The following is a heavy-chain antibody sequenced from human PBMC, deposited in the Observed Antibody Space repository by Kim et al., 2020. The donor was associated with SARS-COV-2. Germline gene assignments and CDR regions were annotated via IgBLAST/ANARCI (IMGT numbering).Heavy chain of an antibody. Sequence: GGSLRLSCAASGFTFSSYWMSWVRKAPGKGQEWVANIKQDGSEKYYVDSVKGRFTISRDNAKKSLYLQMNSLRAEDTAVYYCARGVLRGYYFDYWGQGTLVTVSS. CDR3: ARGVLRGYYFDY. V-gene: IGHV3-7*03. CDR2: IKQDGSEK. J-gene: IGHJ4*02. D-gene: IGHD3-22*01. CDR1: GFTFSSYW.